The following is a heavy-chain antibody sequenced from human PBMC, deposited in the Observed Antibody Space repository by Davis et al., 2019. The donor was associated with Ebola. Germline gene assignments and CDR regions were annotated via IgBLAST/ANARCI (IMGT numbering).Heavy chain of an antibody. CDR2: ISGSGGST. J-gene: IGHJ4*02. V-gene: IGHV3-23*01. CDR3: AKDSGIAVAANFDY. Sequence: GESLKISCAASGFTFSSYAMSWVRQAPGKGLEWVSAISGSGGSTYYADSVKGRFTISRDNSKNTLYLQMNSLRAEDTAVYYCAKDSGIAVAANFDYWGQGTLVTVSS. D-gene: IGHD6-19*01. CDR1: GFTFSSYA.